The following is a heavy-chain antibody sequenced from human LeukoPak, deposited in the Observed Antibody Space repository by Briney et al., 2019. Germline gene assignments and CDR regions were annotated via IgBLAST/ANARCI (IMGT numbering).Heavy chain of an antibody. J-gene: IGHJ5*02. CDR3: ARANCRGIDTDNCRGLENWLDP. V-gene: IGHV4-4*07. D-gene: IGHD1-1*01. CDR2: VYTDGNT. CDR1: GGSIHSYY. Sequence: SETLSLTCSVSGGSIHSYYCHWIRQSAGNKLEWIGRVYTDGNTNYNPSLKSRVTMSVDMSKNQLSLRLRSVTAADTAVYYCARANCRGIDTDNCRGLENWLDPWGQGTLVTVSS.